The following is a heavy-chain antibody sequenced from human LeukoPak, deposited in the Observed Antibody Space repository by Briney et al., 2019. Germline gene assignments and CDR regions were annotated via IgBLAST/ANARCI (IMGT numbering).Heavy chain of an antibody. V-gene: IGHV4-30-4*01. D-gene: IGHD3-22*01. Sequence: PSETLSLTCTVSGGSISSGDYYWSWIRQPPGKGLEWIGYIYYSGSTYYNPSLKSRVTISVDTSKNQFSLKLSSVTAADTAVYYCARAPQSSYYDSSGYSDAFDIWGQGTMVTVS. CDR2: IYYSGST. CDR3: ARAPQSSYYDSSGYSDAFDI. J-gene: IGHJ3*02. CDR1: GGSISSGDYY.